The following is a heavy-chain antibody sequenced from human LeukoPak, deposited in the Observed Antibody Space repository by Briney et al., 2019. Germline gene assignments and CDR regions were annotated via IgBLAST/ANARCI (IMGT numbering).Heavy chain of an antibody. CDR3: ASATYCSSASCTYYYYGMDV. CDR2: ISGSGGST. Sequence: GGSLRLSCAASGFTVSSNYMSWVRQAPGKGLEWVSAISGSGGSTYYADSVKGRFTISRDNSKNTLYLQMNNLRAEDTAVYYCASATYCSSASCTYYYYGMDVWGQGTTVTVSS. V-gene: IGHV3-23*01. J-gene: IGHJ6*02. D-gene: IGHD2-2*01. CDR1: GFTVSSNY.